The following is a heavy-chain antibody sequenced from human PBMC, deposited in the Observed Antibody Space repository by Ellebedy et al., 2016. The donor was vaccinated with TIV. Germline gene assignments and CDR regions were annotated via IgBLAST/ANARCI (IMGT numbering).Heavy chain of an antibody. CDR2: IGSTITTI. Sequence: GESLKISCAASGFTFSSYSMNWVRQAPGKGLEWVSYIGSTITTIYYADSVKGRFTISRDNAKNSLYLQMNSLRAEDTAAYYCARGGGSRLSHSFDIWGQGTMVTVSS. D-gene: IGHD3-10*01. CDR1: GFTFSSYS. CDR3: ARGGGSRLSHSFDI. V-gene: IGHV3-48*04. J-gene: IGHJ3*02.